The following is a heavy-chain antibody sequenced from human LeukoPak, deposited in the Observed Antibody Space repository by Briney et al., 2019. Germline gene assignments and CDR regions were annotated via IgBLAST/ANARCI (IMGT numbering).Heavy chain of an antibody. V-gene: IGHV3-23*01. J-gene: IGHJ4*02. CDR3: AKDLYTSRYACCFDY. CDR1: GFTFSNYA. Sequence: PGGSLRLSCVASGFTFSNYAMNWVRRAPGKGLEWVSGVSGGGSSTYYADSVKGRFTISRDNSKNMLYLQMNSLRAEDTAVYYCAKDLYTSRYACCFDYWGQGTLVTVSS. D-gene: IGHD6-13*01. CDR2: VSGGGSST.